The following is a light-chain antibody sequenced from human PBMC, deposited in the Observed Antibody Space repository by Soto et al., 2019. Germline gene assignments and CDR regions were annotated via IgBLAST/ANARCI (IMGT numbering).Light chain of an antibody. Sequence: EILMTQSPATLSVSPGERASLSCRASQRVSPNVAWYQQRPGQAPRLLIYGAPTRATGIPGRFSGSGSGTEFTLTISSLESEDFAVYYCQQYYTWPSFGQGTRLEIK. CDR1: QRVSPN. CDR3: QQYYTWPS. J-gene: IGKJ5*01. V-gene: IGKV3-15*01. CDR2: GAP.